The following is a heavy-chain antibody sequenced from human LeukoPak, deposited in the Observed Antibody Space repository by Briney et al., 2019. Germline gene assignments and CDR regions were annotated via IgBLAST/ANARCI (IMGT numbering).Heavy chain of an antibody. D-gene: IGHD2-2*01. V-gene: IGHV1-18*01. CDR2: ISAYNGNT. CDR1: GYTFTSYG. J-gene: IGHJ4*02. Sequence: ASVKVSCKASGYTFTSYGISWMRQAPRQGLEWMGWISAYNGNTNYAQKLQGRVTMTTDTSTSTAYMELRSLRSDDTAVYYCARLRIDIVVVPAAMGDSYYFDYWGQGTLVTVSS. CDR3: ARLRIDIVVVPAAMGDSYYFDY.